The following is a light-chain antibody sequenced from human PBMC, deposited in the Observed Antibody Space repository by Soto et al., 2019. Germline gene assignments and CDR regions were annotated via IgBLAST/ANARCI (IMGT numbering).Light chain of an antibody. CDR2: AAS. CDR3: QQLNSYPGT. V-gene: IGKV1-9*01. J-gene: IGKJ5*01. Sequence: DIQLTQSPSFLSASVGDRVTITCRASQGISSYLAWYQQKPGKAPKLLIYAASTLQSGVPSRFSGSGSGTEFTLTISSLQPEDFATYYCQQLNSYPGTFGQWTRLEIK. CDR1: QGISSY.